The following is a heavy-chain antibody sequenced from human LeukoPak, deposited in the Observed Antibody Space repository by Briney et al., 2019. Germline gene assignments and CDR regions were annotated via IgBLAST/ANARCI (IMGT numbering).Heavy chain of an antibody. CDR2: INHSGST. Sequence: SETLSLTCAVYGGSFSGYYWSWIRQPPGKGLEWIGEINHSGSTDYNPSLKSRVTISVDTSKNQFSLKLSSVTAADTAVYYCARGGSRKPRANFDYWGQGTLVTVSS. J-gene: IGHJ4*02. V-gene: IGHV4-34*01. CDR3: ARGGSRKPRANFDY. CDR1: GGSFSGYY. D-gene: IGHD3-10*01.